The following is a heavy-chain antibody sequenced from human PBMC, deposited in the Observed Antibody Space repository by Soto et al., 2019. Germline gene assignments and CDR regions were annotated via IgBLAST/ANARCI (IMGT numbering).Heavy chain of an antibody. D-gene: IGHD3-22*01. CDR1: GFTFSSYS. CDR2: ISSSSSTI. V-gene: IGHV3-48*02. CDR3: ARVMSSSGSPFDY. J-gene: IGHJ4*02. Sequence: GGSLRLSCAASGFTFSSYSMNWVRQAPGKGLEWVSYISSSSSTIYYADSVKGRFTISRDNAKDSLYLQMNSLRDEDTAVFYCARVMSSSGSPFDYWGQGTLVTVSS.